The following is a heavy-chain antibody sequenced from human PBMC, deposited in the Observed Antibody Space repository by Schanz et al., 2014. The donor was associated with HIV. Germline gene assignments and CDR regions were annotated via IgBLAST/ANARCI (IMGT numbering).Heavy chain of an antibody. V-gene: IGHV1-2*02. Sequence: QVKLVQSGAEVKKPGASVKVSCKASGYTFIDYYVHWVRQAPGQGLEWMGWINPNSGGTNYAQKFKGRVTMTRDTSVSTAAMEMTRLTYDATAIYFCARNRYNLLPFDIWGQGTLVTVSS. CDR3: ARNRYNLLPFDI. D-gene: IGHD2-2*01. J-gene: IGHJ4*02. CDR2: INPNSGGT. CDR1: GYTFIDYY.